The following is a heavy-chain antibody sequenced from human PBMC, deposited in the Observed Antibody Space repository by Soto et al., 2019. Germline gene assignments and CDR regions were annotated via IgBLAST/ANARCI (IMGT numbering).Heavy chain of an antibody. D-gene: IGHD5-18*01. J-gene: IGHJ6*02. Sequence: PGGSLRLSCAASGFTFSSYAMSWVRQAPGKGLEWVSAISGSGGSTYYADSVKGRFTISRDNSKNTLYLQMKSLRAEDTAVYYCAKSNLIQLWLRGYYYGMDVWGQGTTVTVSS. CDR2: ISGSGGST. V-gene: IGHV3-23*01. CDR1: GFTFSSYA. CDR3: AKSNLIQLWLRGYYYGMDV.